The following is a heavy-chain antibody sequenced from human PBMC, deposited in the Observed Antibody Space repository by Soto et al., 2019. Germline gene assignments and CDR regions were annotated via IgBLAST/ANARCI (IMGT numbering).Heavy chain of an antibody. V-gene: IGHV3-74*01. Sequence: EVQLVESGGGLVQPGGSLRLSCAASGFTLSNSWMHWVRQVPGQGLVWVSRIESDGSGTSYADFVKGRFTISRDNAKNTLYLQMNNLRAEDTAVYYCGGVFDCWGQGTLVTVSS. CDR3: GGVFDC. CDR2: IESDGSGT. J-gene: IGHJ4*02. D-gene: IGHD2-8*01. CDR1: GFTLSNSW.